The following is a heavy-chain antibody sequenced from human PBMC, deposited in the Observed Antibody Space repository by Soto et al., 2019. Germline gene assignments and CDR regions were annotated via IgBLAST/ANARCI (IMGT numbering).Heavy chain of an antibody. CDR3: ARMLTMVRGVTGLRDFDF. J-gene: IGHJ4*02. CDR2: ISGGGLTI. CDR1: GFTFSSYA. V-gene: IGHV3-23*01. D-gene: IGHD3-10*01. Sequence: EVQLLESGGDLVQDGGSLRLSCAASGFTFSSYAMSWVRQAPGKGLEWVSAISGGGLTIYYLDSVKGRFTISRDNSKDTLYLEMNSLTAEDTAVYYCARMLTMVRGVTGLRDFDFWGQGALVTVSS.